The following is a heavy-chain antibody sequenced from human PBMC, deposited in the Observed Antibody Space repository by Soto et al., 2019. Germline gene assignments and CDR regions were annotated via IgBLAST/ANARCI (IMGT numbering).Heavy chain of an antibody. CDR1: GFTFSSYS. CDR2: ISSSSSYI. J-gene: IGHJ3*02. Sequence: GGSLRLSCAASGFTFSSYSMNWVRQAPGKGLEWVSSISSSSSYIYYADSVKGRFTISRDNAKNSLYLQMNSLRAEDTAVYYCARDLGSSLGKELTSGYAFDIWGQGTMVTVSS. V-gene: IGHV3-21*03. CDR3: ARDLGSSLGKELTSGYAFDI. D-gene: IGHD1-26*01.